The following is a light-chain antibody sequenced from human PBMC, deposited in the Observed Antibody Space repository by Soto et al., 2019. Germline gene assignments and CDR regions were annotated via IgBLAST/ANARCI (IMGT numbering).Light chain of an antibody. Sequence: EIVLTQSPGTLSLSPGEGATLSCRASQNVNNNYLAWYQQKPGQAPRLLIYGTSSRAAGIPDGFSGSGSGTDFTLTISRLEPEDFAVYYCQQYGSSFTFGPGTKVDIK. J-gene: IGKJ3*01. CDR2: GTS. CDR3: QQYGSSFT. V-gene: IGKV3-20*01. CDR1: QNVNNNY.